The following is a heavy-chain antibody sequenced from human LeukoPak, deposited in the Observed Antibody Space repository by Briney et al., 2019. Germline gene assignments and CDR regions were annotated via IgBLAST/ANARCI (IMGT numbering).Heavy chain of an antibody. CDR2: IYYSGST. V-gene: IGHV4-59*08. D-gene: IGHD5-18*01. Sequence: SETLSLTCTASGGSISSYYWSWIRQPPGKGLEWIGYIYYSGSTNYNPSLKSRVTISVDTSKNQFSLKLSPVTAADTAVYYCARHVYSYGFLGYWGQGTLVTVSS. J-gene: IGHJ4*02. CDR3: ARHVYSYGFLGY. CDR1: GGSISSYY.